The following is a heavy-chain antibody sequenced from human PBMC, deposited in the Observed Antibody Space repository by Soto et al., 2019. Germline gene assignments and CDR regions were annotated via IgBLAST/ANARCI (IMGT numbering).Heavy chain of an antibody. CDR1: GGSLSSGTW. CDR3: ARVCGSGSGSYLKN. D-gene: IGHD3-10*01. J-gene: IGHJ4*02. CDR2: VHHGGST. Sequence: QVRLQESGPGLVKPAETLSLTCVVSGGSLSSGTWWSWVRQAPGQGLEWLDEVHHGGSTNYSPSLKSRVTTSVDKSKNQFSLTLTSVTAADTAVYYCARVCGSGSGSYLKNWGQGTLVSVSS. V-gene: IGHV4-4*02.